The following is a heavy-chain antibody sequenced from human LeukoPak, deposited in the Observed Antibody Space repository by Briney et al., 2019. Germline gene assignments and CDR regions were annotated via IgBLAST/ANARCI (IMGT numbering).Heavy chain of an antibody. Sequence: GGSLRLSCAASGFTFESFGMNWVRQAPGKGLEWVSFIYSSVTHYSDSVKGRFTISRDNSRNTLFLQMNSLRAEDTAVYYCARRAGAYSHPYDYWGQGTLVTVSS. J-gene: IGHJ4*02. D-gene: IGHD4/OR15-4a*01. V-gene: IGHV3-23*05. CDR3: ARRAGAYSHPYDY. CDR2: IYSSVT. CDR1: GFTFESFG.